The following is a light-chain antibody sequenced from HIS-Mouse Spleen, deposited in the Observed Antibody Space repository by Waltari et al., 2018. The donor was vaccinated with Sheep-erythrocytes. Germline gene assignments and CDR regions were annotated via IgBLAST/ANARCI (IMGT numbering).Light chain of an antibody. CDR1: SSDVGGYNY. Sequence: QSALTQPRSVSGSPGQSVTISCTGTSSDVGGYNYVSWYQQHPGKAPKLRIYDVSKRPSWVPDRFSGSKSGNTASLTISGLQADDEADYYCCSYAGSYNHVFATGTKVTVL. V-gene: IGLV2-11*01. J-gene: IGLJ1*01. CDR3: CSYAGSYNHV. CDR2: DVS.